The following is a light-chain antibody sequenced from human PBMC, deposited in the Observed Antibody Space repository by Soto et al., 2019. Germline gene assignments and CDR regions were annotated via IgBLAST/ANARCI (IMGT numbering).Light chain of an antibody. CDR2: GAS. CDR1: QSVTSNY. J-gene: IGKJ4*01. CDR3: QQYGTSPPLT. V-gene: IGKV3-20*01. Sequence: EIVLTQSPGTLSLSPGERATPSCRAIQSVTSNYLAWYQQKPGQAPRLLVYGASSRATGIPDRFSGSGSATDFTLTISRLEPEDFAVYYCQQYGTSPPLTFGGGTKVDIK.